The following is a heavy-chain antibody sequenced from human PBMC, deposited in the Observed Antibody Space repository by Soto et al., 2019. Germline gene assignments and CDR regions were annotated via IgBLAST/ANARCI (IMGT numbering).Heavy chain of an antibody. CDR3: ARDGNYYDSSGYPSGGYFDY. CDR1: GFTFSSES. Sequence: GGSLRLSCAASGFTFSSESMNWVRQAPGKGLEWFSYISSSSTTTYYPDSVKGRFTISRDNAKNSLYLQMNSLRDEDTAVYYCARDGNYYDSSGYPSGGYFDYWGQGTLVTVSS. CDR2: ISSSSTTT. D-gene: IGHD3-22*01. V-gene: IGHV3-48*02. J-gene: IGHJ4*02.